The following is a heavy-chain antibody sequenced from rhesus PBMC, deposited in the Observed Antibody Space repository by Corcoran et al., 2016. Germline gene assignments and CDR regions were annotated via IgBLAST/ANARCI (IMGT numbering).Heavy chain of an antibody. CDR2: VDTEDGEA. CDR3: ARAHTVYISLDV. Sequence: VQLVQSGAEVKTPGASVTISCKASGYTFPDHYLNWVRQAPGNGLEWMGRVDTEDGEADNAQKVQDRVTMTADMSTDTAYRELSSLRSEDTAVYYCARAHTVYISLDVWGRGVLVTVSS. J-gene: IGHJ5-2*02. V-gene: IGHV1-111*02. CDR1: GYTFPDHY. D-gene: IGHD4-23*01.